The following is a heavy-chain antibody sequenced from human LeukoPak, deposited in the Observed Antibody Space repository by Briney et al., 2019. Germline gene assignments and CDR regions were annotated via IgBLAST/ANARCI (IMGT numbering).Heavy chain of an antibody. V-gene: IGHV3-21*01. CDR1: GFTFSICT. J-gene: IGHJ5*02. CDR3: ARDGYQVPTTFGTFDP. CDR2: ISAGSRHI. D-gene: IGHD3-3*01. Sequence: PGGSLRLSCEASGFTFSICTMNWVRQAPGKGLEWVSVISAGSRHIYYADSVRGRFTISRDDAKNSLYLQMNSLRAEDTAIYYCARDGYQVPTTFGTFDPWGQGTLVTVSS.